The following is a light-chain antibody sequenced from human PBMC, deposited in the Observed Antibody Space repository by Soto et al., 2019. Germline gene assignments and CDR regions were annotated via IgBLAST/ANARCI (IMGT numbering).Light chain of an antibody. J-gene: IGKJ1*01. Sequence: EIVMTQSPATLSVSPGERATLSCRASQNVSSNLAWYQQKPGQAPRLLIYGASTRATGIPARFSGSGSGPEFTLTISSLQSEDFAVYYCPQYNNWPPAFGQGTKVEIK. CDR2: GAS. V-gene: IGKV3-15*01. CDR3: PQYNNWPPA. CDR1: QNVSSN.